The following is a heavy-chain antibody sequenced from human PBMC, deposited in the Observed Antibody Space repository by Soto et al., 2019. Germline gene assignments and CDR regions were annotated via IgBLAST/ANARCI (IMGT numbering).Heavy chain of an antibody. Sequence: SETLSLTCTVSGSDITTYYWSWLRQSPGKGLEWIGHIYDTGSTTYNPSLKSRVTISVDTSNKQFSLRLTSVTAADTAVYYCARCPIDHNWFDPWGQGTLVTVSS. V-gene: IGHV4-59*01. CDR1: GSDITTYY. D-gene: IGHD3-9*01. CDR2: IYDTGST. J-gene: IGHJ5*02. CDR3: ARCPIDHNWFDP.